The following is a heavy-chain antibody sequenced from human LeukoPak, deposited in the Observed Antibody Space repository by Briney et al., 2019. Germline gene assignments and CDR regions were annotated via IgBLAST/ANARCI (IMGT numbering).Heavy chain of an antibody. D-gene: IGHD5-12*01. CDR2: IRHDGSNR. J-gene: IGHJ4*02. CDR3: ASPRKWLVY. CDR1: GFTFSSYA. V-gene: IGHV3-30*02. Sequence: RPGGSLRLSCEASGFTFSSYAMHWVRQAPGKGLEWVAFIRHDGSNRYYADSVKGRFTISRDNSKNTLYLQMNSLRAEDTAVYYCASPRKWLVYWGQGTLVTVSS.